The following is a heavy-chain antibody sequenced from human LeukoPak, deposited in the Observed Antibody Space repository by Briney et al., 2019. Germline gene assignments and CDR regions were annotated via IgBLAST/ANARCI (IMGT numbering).Heavy chain of an antibody. CDR2: ISSSGSTI. D-gene: IGHD4-17*01. CDR1: GFTFSSYE. Sequence: GGSLRLSCAAPGFTFSSYEMNWVRQAPGKGLEWVSYISSSGSTIYYADSVKGRFTISRDNAKNSLYLQMNSLRAEDTAVYYCARDPADYGDYYYYYGMDVWGKGTTVTVSS. J-gene: IGHJ6*04. CDR3: ARDPADYGDYYYYYGMDV. V-gene: IGHV3-48*03.